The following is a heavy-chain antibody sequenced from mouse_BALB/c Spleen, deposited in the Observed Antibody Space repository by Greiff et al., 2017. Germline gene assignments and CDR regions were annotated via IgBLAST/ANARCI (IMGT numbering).Heavy chain of an antibody. V-gene: IGHV5-12-2*01. CDR1: GFTFSSYT. Sequence: EVHLVESGGGLVQPGGSLKLSCAASGFTFSSYTMSWVRQTPEKRLEWVAYISNGGGSTYYPDTVKGRFTISRDNAKNTLYLQMSSLKSEETAMYYCARHGGFKYYFDYWGQGTTLTVSS. CDR3: ARHGGFKYYFDY. J-gene: IGHJ2*01. CDR2: ISNGGGST.